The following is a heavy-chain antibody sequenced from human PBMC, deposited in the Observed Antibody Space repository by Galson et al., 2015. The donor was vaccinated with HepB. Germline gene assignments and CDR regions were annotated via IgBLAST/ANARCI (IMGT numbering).Heavy chain of an antibody. J-gene: IGHJ4*02. CDR1: GYTFTGYY. CDR2: INPNSGGT. V-gene: IGHV1-2*02. Sequence: SVKVSCKASGYTFTGYYIHWLRQAPGQGLEWMGWINPNSGGTNYAQKFQGRVTMARDTSITTAYMELNGLRSDDTAVYYCASPRRDGYNSLDYDCWGQGTLVTVSS. D-gene: IGHD5-24*01. CDR3: ASPRRDGYNSLDYDC.